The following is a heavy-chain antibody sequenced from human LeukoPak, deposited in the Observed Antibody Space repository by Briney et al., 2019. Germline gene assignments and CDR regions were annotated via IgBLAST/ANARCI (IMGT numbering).Heavy chain of an antibody. D-gene: IGHD3/OR15-3a*01. CDR2: INPNSGGT. CDR3: ASGRGVPMMFAIDAWDY. CDR1: GYTFTGYY. Sequence: GASVSVSCKASGYTFTGYYMHWVRQAPGQGLEWMGWINPNSGGTNYAQNFQGRVTMTRDTSISTAYMELSRLRSDDTAMYYCASGRGVPMMFAIDAWDYWGQGTLVTVSS. J-gene: IGHJ4*02. V-gene: IGHV1-2*02.